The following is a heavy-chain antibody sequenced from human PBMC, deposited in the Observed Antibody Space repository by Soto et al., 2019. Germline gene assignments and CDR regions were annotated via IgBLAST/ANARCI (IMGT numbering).Heavy chain of an antibody. J-gene: IGHJ4*02. CDR2: IHHSGGT. V-gene: IGHV4-4*02. CDR1: SDTISSSDW. CDR3: AGRPGTRPV. D-gene: IGHD1-7*01. Sequence: QVQLHESGPGLVKPSETLSLTCVVSSDTISSSDWWSWVRQPPGRGLEWIGEIHHSGGTNYNASLRSRLTISLERSRNQFSLEVNSVSAADTAVYYCAGRPGTRPVWGPGVPFTVSS.